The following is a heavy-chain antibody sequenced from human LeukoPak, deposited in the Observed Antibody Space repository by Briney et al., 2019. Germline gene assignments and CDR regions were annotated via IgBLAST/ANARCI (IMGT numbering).Heavy chain of an antibody. V-gene: IGHV4-4*02. J-gene: IGHJ6*02. D-gene: IGHD6-13*01. CDR2: IYHSGST. CDR1: GGSISSSNW. Sequence: NPSETLSLTCAVSGGSISSSNWWSWVRQPPGKGLEWIGEIYHSGSTNYNPSLKSRVTISVDKSKNQFSLELSSVTAADTAVYYCARDRGGQQLVLHHANYYYYGMDVWGQGTTVTVSS. CDR3: ARDRGGQQLVLHHANYYYYGMDV.